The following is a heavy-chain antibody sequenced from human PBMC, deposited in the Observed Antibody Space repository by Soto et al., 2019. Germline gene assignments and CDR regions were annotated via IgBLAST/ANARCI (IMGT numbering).Heavy chain of an antibody. D-gene: IGHD3-10*01. J-gene: IGHJ5*02. CDR2: IYYSGVT. Sequence: WTLIRQHPGKGLEWIGYIYYSGVTYYNPSLKSRVTISVDTSKNQFYLKLSSVTAADTAVYYCARDLRGRGSGRFDPWGQGTLVTVSS. V-gene: IGHV4-31*02. CDR3: ARDLRGRGSGRFDP.